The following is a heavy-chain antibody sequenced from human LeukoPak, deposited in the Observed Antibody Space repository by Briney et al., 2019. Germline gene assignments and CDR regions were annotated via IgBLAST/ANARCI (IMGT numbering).Heavy chain of an antibody. J-gene: IGHJ3*02. Sequence: SETLSLTCTVSGGSISSYYWSWIRQPPGKGLEWIGYIYYSGSTNYNPSLKSRVTISVDTSKNQFSLQLNSVTPEDTAVYYCAREERGISAFDIWGQGTMVTVSS. V-gene: IGHV4-59*12. CDR2: IYYSGST. D-gene: IGHD1-14*01. CDR3: AREERGISAFDI. CDR1: GGSISSYY.